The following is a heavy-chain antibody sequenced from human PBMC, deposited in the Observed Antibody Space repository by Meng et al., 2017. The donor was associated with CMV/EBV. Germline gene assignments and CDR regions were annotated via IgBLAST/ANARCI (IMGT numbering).Heavy chain of an antibody. Sequence: ASVKVSCKASGYTFTSYGISWVRQAPGQGLEWMGWISAYNGNTNYAQKLQGRVTMTTDTSTSTAYMELRSLRSDDTAVYYCARDGGYCSSTSCYTDVYYYYYGMDVWGQGTLVTVSS. V-gene: IGHV1-18*01. CDR1: GYTFTSYG. J-gene: IGHJ6*02. CDR3: ARDGGYCSSTSCYTDVYYYYYGMDV. D-gene: IGHD2-2*02. CDR2: ISAYNGNT.